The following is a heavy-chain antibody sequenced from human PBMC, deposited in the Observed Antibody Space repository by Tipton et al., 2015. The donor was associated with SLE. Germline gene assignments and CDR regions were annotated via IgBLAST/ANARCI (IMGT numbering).Heavy chain of an antibody. D-gene: IGHD3-22*01. CDR2: ISSSSSYI. V-gene: IGHV3-21*03. Sequence: SLRLSCAASGFTFTNAWMNWVRQAPGKGLEWVSSISSSSSYIYYADSVKGRFTISRDNAKNSLYLQMNSLRAEDTAVYYCARGAYYYDSSGYPFDYWGQGTLVTVSS. J-gene: IGHJ4*02. CDR1: GFTFTNAW. CDR3: ARGAYYYDSSGYPFDY.